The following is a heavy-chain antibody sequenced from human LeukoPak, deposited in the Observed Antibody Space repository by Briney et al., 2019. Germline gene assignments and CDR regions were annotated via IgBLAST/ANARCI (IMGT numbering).Heavy chain of an antibody. V-gene: IGHV1-2*02. D-gene: IGHD2-8*01. J-gene: IGHJ4*02. CDR3: ARDPNIILLSGYLDF. CDR2: INPNSGAT. CDR1: GYTFTGYY. Sequence: ASVKVSCKASGYTFTGYYMHWVRQAPGQGLEWMGWINPNSGATSYAQKFQGRVTMTREMSITTVYMELSRLRSDDTAVYYCARDPNIILLSGYLDFWGQGTLVTVSS.